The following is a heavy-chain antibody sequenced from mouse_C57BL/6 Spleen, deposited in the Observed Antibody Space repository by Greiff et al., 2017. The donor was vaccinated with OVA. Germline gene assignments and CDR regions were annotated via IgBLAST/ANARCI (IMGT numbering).Heavy chain of an antibody. CDR3: ASRGFPYYFDY. CDR2: IYPGDGDT. D-gene: IGHD3-3*01. CDR1: GYAFSSSW. Sequence: VQLQQSGPELVKPGASVKISCKASGYAFSSSWMNWVKQRPGQGLEWIGRIYPGDGDTNYNGKFKGKATLTADKSSSTAYMQLSSLTSEDSAVYFCASRGFPYYFDYWGQGTTLTVSS. V-gene: IGHV1-82*01. J-gene: IGHJ2*01.